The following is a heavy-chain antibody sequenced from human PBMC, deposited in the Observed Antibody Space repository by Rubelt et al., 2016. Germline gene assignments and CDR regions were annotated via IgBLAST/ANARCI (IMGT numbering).Heavy chain of an antibody. Sequence: QVQLVQSGAEVKKPGASVKVSCKVSGYTLTELSMHWVRQAPGKGLEWMGGFDPEDGETIYAQKCQGRVTMTEDTSTDTAYMELSSLRSEDTAGYYCAIRQPDYGDLDFDYWGQGTLVTVSS. CDR2: FDPEDGET. CDR3: AIRQPDYGDLDFDY. CDR1: GYTLTELS. J-gene: IGHJ4*02. D-gene: IGHD4-17*01. V-gene: IGHV1-24*01.